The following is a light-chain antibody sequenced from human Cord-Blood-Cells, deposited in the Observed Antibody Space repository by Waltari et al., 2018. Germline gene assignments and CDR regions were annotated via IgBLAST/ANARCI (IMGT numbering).Light chain of an antibody. V-gene: IGKV1-39*01. Sequence: DIQMTQSPSSLSASVGDRVTITCRASQSISSYLNWYQQKPGKAPKLLIYAASSLQSGVPSRFGSGGYAKDYTLTISSLQPEDCATYYCPQSYSTPPYTFGQGTKLEIK. J-gene: IGKJ2*01. CDR1: QSISSY. CDR3: PQSYSTPPYT. CDR2: AAS.